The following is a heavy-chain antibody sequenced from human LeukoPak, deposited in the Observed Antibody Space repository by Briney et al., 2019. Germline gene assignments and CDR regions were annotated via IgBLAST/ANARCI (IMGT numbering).Heavy chain of an antibody. J-gene: IGHJ5*02. CDR3: AYDYGDYVFFGWFDP. CDR1: GYTFTGYY. CDR2: INPNSGGT. V-gene: IGHV1-2*02. Sequence: ASVTVSCKASGYTFTGYYMHWVRQAPGQGLEWMGWINPNSGGTNYAQKFQGRVTMTRDTSISTAYMELSRLRSDDMAVYYCAYDYGDYVFFGWFDPWGQGTLVTVSS. D-gene: IGHD4-17*01.